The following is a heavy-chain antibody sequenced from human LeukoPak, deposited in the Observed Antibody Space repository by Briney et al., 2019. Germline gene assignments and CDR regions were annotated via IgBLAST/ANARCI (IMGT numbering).Heavy chain of an antibody. CDR3: AKGWGEYDFWSGYPPEYYFDY. V-gene: IGHV4-4*07. Sequence: SETLSLTCTVSGGSISSYYWSWIRQPAGKGLEWIGRIYTSGSTNYNPSLKSRVTMSVDTSKSQFSLKLSSVTAADTAVYYCAKGWGEYDFWSGYPPEYYFDYWGQGTLVTVSS. D-gene: IGHD3-3*01. CDR1: GGSISSYY. CDR2: IYTSGST. J-gene: IGHJ4*02.